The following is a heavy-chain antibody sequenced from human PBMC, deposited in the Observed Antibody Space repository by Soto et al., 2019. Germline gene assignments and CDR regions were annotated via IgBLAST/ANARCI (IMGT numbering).Heavy chain of an antibody. J-gene: IGHJ4*02. CDR1: GFTFSVDS. CDR2: ISGSSSYK. CDR3: ARDVGIDY. V-gene: IGHV3-21*01. Sequence: EVQLVESGGGLVKPGGSLRLSCAASGFTFSVDSMNWVRQAPGKGLEWVSSISGSSSYKYYADSVKGRFTISRDNAKNSLYLQMSSLRVEDTAVYYCARDVGIDYWGQGTLVTGSS.